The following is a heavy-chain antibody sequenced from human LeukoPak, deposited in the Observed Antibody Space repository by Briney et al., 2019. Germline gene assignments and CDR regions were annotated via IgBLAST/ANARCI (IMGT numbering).Heavy chain of an antibody. D-gene: IGHD3-10*01. J-gene: IGHJ5*02. CDR2: IYPGDSDS. V-gene: IGHV5-51*01. Sequence: GDSPKISCKASGYSFGNYWIGWVGQMPGKGLELMGIIYPGDSDSRYSPSFQGQVTIPADKSFSTAYLQWSSLKASDTAMYYCARGLMIRGDRWFDPWGQGTLVTVSS. CDR3: ARGLMIRGDRWFDP. CDR1: GYSFGNYW.